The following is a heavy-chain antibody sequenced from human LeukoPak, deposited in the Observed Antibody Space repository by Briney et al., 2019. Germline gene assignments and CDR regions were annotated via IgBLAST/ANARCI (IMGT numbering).Heavy chain of an antibody. J-gene: IGHJ2*01. CDR3: AKPRYCSSTSCYWYFDL. CDR2: ISVSDDST. D-gene: IGHD2-2*01. V-gene: IGHV3-23*01. CDR1: GFTFSSYA. Sequence: GASLRLSCAASGFTFSSYAMSWVRQAPGKGLEWVSTISVSDDSTYYADSVKGRFTTSRDNSKSTLYLQMNSLRAEDTAVYYCAKPRYCSSTSCYWYFDLWGRGTLVTVSS.